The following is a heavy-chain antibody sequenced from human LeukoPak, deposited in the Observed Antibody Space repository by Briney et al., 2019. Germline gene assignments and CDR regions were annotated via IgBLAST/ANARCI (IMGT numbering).Heavy chain of an antibody. V-gene: IGHV3-66*01. CDR1: GFTVSSNY. J-gene: IGHJ4*02. CDR2: IYSGSST. Sequence: PGGSLRLSCAASGFTVSSNYMNWVRQAPGKGLEWVSLIYSGSSTYYADSVKGRFTISRDKSKNTLYLQMSSLRVEDTAVYYCAMGAIVATIDYWGQGTLVTVSS. D-gene: IGHD5-12*01. CDR3: AMGAIVATIDY.